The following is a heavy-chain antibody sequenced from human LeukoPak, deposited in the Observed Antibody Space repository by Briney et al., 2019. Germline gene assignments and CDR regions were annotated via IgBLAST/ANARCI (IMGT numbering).Heavy chain of an antibody. CDR3: AKGAEAEIGYYFDN. D-gene: IGHD3-10*01. V-gene: IGHV3-23*01. CDR2: ISFGGGGT. CDR1: GFTFRTYA. J-gene: IGHJ4*02. Sequence: PGGSLRLSCAASGFTFRTYAMSWVRQAPGKGLEWVSAISFGGGGTYYADSVKGRFSISRDNSKNTLYLQMNSLRAEDTALYYCAKGAEAEIGYYFDNWGQGTLVTVSS.